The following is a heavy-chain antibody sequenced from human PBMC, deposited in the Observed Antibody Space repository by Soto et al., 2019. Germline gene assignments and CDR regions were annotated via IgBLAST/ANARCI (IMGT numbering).Heavy chain of an antibody. CDR2: ISSSSSYI. D-gene: IGHD3-22*01. J-gene: IGHJ4*02. CDR1: GFTFSSYS. V-gene: IGHV3-21*01. CDR3: ARGLDYYDSSGYYYFDY. Sequence: EVQLVESGGGLAKPGGSLRLSCAASGFTFSSYSMNWVRQAPGKGLEWVSSISSSSSYIYYADSVKGRFTISRDNAKNSLYLQMNSLRAEDTAVYYCARGLDYYDSSGYYYFDYWGQGTLVTVSS.